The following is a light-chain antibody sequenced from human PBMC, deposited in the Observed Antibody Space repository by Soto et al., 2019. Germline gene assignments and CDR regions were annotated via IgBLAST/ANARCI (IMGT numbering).Light chain of an antibody. V-gene: IGLV2-14*01. CDR2: EVT. J-gene: IGLJ1*01. Sequence: QSALTQPASVSGSPGQSTTIACTGTSGDIGRYNRVAWYQQHPGKAPKLLIDEVTDRPSGVANRFSGSQSGNTASLTISGLQAEDEAESYCSSYTNINTRACVFGTGTKLTVL. CDR3: SSYTNINTRACV. CDR1: SGDIGRYNR.